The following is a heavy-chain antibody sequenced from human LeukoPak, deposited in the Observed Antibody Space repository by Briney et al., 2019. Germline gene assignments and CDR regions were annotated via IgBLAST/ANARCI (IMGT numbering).Heavy chain of an antibody. D-gene: IGHD4-11*01. CDR3: AITPSNPSHLEK. J-gene: IGHJ4*02. Sequence: ASVKVSCQDSAHTFISHDINWVRQAPGQPLEWIGWMNPNTGNTGYAQSFQGRVTMTRYTSISTAHMELSSLRPEDTAVYYCAITPSNPSHLEKWGQGALVTVSS. CDR2: MNPNTGNT. CDR1: AHTFISHD. V-gene: IGHV1-8*01.